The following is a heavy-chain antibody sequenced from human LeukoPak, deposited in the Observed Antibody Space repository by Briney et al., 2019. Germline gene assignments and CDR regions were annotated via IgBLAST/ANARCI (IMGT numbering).Heavy chain of an antibody. CDR3: ASPGIAGTSFDY. Sequence: SETLSLTCTDSGGSISSSSYYWGWIRQPPGKGLEWIGSIYYSGSTYYNPPLKSRVTISVDTSKNQFSLKLSSVTAADTAVYYCASPGIAGTSFDYWGQGSPLSVSS. CDR2: IYYSGST. J-gene: IGHJ4*02. V-gene: IGHV4-39*01. CDR1: GGSISSSSYY. D-gene: IGHD6-13*01.